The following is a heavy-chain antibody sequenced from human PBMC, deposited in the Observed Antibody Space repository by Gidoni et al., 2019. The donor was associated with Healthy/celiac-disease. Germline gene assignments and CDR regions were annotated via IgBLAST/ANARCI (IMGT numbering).Heavy chain of an antibody. CDR1: GFTVSSNY. V-gene: IGHV3-53*01. D-gene: IGHD2-2*01. CDR3: ALWGVVVDAFDI. CDR2: IYSGGST. Sequence: EVQLVESGGRLIQPGGSLGLSCAASGFTVSSNYMSWVRQAPGKGLEWFSVIYSGGSTYYADSVKGRFTISRDNSKNTLYLQMNSLRAEDTAVYYCALWGVVVDAFDIWGQGTMVTVSS. J-gene: IGHJ3*02.